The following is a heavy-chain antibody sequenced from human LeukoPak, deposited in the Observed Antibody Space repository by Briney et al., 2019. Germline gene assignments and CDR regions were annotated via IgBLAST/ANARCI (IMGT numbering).Heavy chain of an antibody. CDR2: IWYDGSNK. CDR3: ATLPGGGGY. CDR1: GFTFSSYG. V-gene: IGHV3-33*01. Sequence: PGGSLRLSCAASGFTFSSYGMHWVRQAPGNGLEWVAVIWYDGSNKYYADSVKGRFTISRDNSKNTLYLQMNSLRAEDTAVYYCATLPGGGGYWGQGTLVTVSS. J-gene: IGHJ4*02. D-gene: IGHD3-16*01.